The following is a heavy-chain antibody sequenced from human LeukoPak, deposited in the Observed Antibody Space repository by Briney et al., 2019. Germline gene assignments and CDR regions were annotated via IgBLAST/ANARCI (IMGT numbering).Heavy chain of an antibody. D-gene: IGHD6-19*01. J-gene: IGHJ4*02. CDR1: GGSFSGYY. CDR3: ASSSSGWQHFDY. CDR2: IYYSGST. V-gene: IGHV4-59*01. Sequence: PSETLSLTCAVCGGSFSGYYWSWIRQPPGKGLEWIGYIYYSGSTNYNPSLKSRVTISVDTSKNQFSLKLSSVTAADTAVYYCASSSSGWQHFDYWGQGTLVTVSS.